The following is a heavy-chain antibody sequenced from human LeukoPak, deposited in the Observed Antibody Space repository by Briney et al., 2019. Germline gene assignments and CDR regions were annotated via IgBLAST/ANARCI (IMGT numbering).Heavy chain of an antibody. Sequence: ASVKVSCKASGCTFSSYAISWVRQAPGQGLEWTGWISVYNGNTNYAQKLQGRVTMTADTSTTTAYMELRNLRSYDTAGYYCARGYCSSATCRHFEYCGEGALVTVSS. CDR3: ARGYCSSATCRHFEY. D-gene: IGHD2-2*01. V-gene: IGHV1-18*01. J-gene: IGHJ4*02. CDR2: ISVYNGNT. CDR1: GCTFSSYA.